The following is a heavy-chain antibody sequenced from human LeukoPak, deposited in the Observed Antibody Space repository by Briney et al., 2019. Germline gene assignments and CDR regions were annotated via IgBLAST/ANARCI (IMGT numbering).Heavy chain of an antibody. V-gene: IGHV3-11*04. CDR1: GFTFSDYY. J-gene: IGHJ4*02. CDR2: ISSSGSTI. D-gene: IGHD1-26*01. CDR3: ASDSGSYYWANYFDY. Sequence: GGSLRLSCAASGFTFSDYYMSWIRQAPGKGLEWVSYISSSGSTIYYADSVKGRFTISRDNAKNSLYLQMNSLRAEDTAVYYCASDSGSYYWANYFDYWGQGTLVIVSS.